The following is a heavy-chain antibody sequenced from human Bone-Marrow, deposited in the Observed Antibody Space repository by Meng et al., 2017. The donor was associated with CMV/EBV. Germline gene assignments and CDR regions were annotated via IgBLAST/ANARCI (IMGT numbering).Heavy chain of an antibody. CDR3: VSRYSWELFDF. D-gene: IGHD1-26*01. V-gene: IGHV4-34*01. CDR1: GGSFSVYS. Sequence: LPCAVYGGSFSVYSWSWIRQPPGKGLEWIGEINHIGGTKYNPSLKSRVTISVDTSKNQFSLKLTSVTAADTAVYYCVSRYSWELFDFWGQGTLVTVSS. J-gene: IGHJ4*02. CDR2: INHIGGT.